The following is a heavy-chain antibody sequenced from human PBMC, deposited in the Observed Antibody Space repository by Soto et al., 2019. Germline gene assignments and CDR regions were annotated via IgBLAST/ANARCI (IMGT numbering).Heavy chain of an antibody. CDR2: IYYSGST. J-gene: IGHJ4*02. Sequence: PSQTNRHTSTVSGGTISSYDGSWIRQPPGKGLEWIGYIYYSGSTNYNPSLKSRVTISVDTSKNQFSLKLSSVTAADTAVYYCARVSTIFGVTQIDYWGQGTLVTVSS. V-gene: IGHV4-59*08. D-gene: IGHD3-3*01. CDR3: ARVSTIFGVTQIDY. CDR1: GGTISSYD.